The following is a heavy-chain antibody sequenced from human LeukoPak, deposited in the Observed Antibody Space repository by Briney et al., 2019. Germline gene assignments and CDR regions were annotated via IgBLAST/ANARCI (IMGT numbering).Heavy chain of an antibody. J-gene: IGHJ6*02. D-gene: IGHD5-18*01. CDR1: GFTFSSYA. CDR2: ISGSGGST. Sequence: GGSLRLSCAASGFTFSSYAMSWVRWAPGKGLEWVSAISGSGGSTYYADSVKGRFTISRDNSKNTLYLQMNSLRAEDTAVYYCAGGYSYGGYYYYYGMDVWGQGTTVTVSS. CDR3: AGGYSYGGYYYYYGMDV. V-gene: IGHV3-23*01.